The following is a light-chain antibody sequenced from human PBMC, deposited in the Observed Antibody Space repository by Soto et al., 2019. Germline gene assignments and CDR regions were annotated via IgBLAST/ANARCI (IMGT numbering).Light chain of an antibody. V-gene: IGKV3-20*01. J-gene: IGKJ1*01. CDR3: QQYGTPPWT. CDR1: QSVASSY. CDR2: AAS. Sequence: EIVLTQSPGTLSLSPGEIATLYCRASQSVASSYLAWYQQKPGQAPRLLIYAASSRATGIPDRFSGSGSETDFTLTISRLEPEDFAVYFCQQYGTPPWTFGQGTKVDIK.